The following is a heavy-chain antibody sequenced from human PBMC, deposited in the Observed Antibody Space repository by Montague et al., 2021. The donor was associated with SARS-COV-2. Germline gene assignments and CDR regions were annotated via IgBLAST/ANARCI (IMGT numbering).Heavy chain of an antibody. J-gene: IGHJ4*02. V-gene: IGHV4-39*01. CDR2: IYYSGST. CDR1: GGSISSSSYY. Sequence: SETLSLTCTVSGGSISSSSYYWGWIRQPSGKGLEWIGSIYYSGSTYYNPSLKSRVTISVDTSKNQFSLKLSSVTAADTAVYYCARHGKTRIAMIVVVLGYFDYWGQGTLVTVSS. CDR3: ARHGKTRIAMIVVVLGYFDY. D-gene: IGHD3-22*01.